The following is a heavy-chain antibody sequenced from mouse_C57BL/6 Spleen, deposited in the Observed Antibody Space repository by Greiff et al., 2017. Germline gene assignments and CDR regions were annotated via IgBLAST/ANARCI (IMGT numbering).Heavy chain of an antibody. CDR2: IRNKANGYTT. Sequence: EVQLVESGGGLVQPGGSLSLSCAASGFTFTDYYMSWVRQPPGKALEWLGFIRNKANGYTTEYSASVKGRFTISRDNSQSILYLQMNALRAEDSATYYCARYLQGLLDYWGQGTTLTVSS. CDR1: GFTFTDYY. D-gene: IGHD2-3*01. CDR3: ARYLQGLLDY. J-gene: IGHJ2*01. V-gene: IGHV7-3*01.